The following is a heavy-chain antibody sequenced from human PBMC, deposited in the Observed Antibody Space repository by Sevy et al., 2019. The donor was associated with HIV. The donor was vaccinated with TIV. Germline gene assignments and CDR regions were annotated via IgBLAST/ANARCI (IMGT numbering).Heavy chain of an antibody. CDR3: ARDSIPLVQGVIITPYYYGMDV. Sequence: ASVKVSCKASGYTFSSYRISWVRQAPGQGLEWMGWISAYNGNTNYAQKLQGRVTMTTDTSTSTAYMELRSLRSDDTAVYYCARDSIPLVQGVIITPYYYGMDVWGQGTTVTVSS. D-gene: IGHD3-10*01. CDR2: ISAYNGNT. CDR1: GYTFSSYR. V-gene: IGHV1-18*01. J-gene: IGHJ6*02.